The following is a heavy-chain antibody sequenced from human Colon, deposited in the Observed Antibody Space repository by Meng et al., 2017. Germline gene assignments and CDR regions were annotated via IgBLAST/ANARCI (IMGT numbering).Heavy chain of an antibody. CDR2: IYYSGST. CDR1: GGSINNYY. D-gene: IGHD5-18*01. CDR3: ARLDSALDH. Sequence: QVQLQESGPGVVKPSQTLSLTCTLSGGSINNYYWSWIRQPPGKGLEWIGYIYYSGSTNYNPSLRSRVTISLDTPKKQFSLKLNSVTAADTAVYYCARLDSALDHWGQGTLVTVSS. J-gene: IGHJ4*02. V-gene: IGHV4-59*08.